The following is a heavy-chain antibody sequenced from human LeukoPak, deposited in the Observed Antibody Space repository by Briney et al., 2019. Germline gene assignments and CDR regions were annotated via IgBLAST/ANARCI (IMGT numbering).Heavy chain of an antibody. V-gene: IGHV3-23*01. Sequence: GGSLRLSCAASGFTFRNYAMNWVRQAPGKGLEWVSVISNSGGTTYYADSVEGRFTISRDNSKNTLYLQMNTLRVADTAVYFCVKEGMTVGSGDFWGQGTLVTVSS. D-gene: IGHD1-26*01. CDR2: ISNSGGTT. CDR1: GFTFRNYA. CDR3: VKEGMTVGSGDF. J-gene: IGHJ4*02.